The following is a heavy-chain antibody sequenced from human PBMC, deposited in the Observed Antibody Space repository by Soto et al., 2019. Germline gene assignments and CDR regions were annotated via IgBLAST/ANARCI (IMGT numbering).Heavy chain of an antibody. CDR2: ISVSGGST. D-gene: IGHD1-26*01. J-gene: IGHJ5*02. CDR3: AKAMYSGSYLS. Sequence: GGSLRLSCAASGFTFSSYAMSWVRQAPGKGLEWVSAISVSGGSTYYADSVKGRFTISRDNSKNTLYLQMNSLRAEDTAVYYCAKAMYSGSYLSWGQGTLVTVSS. CDR1: GFTFSSYA. V-gene: IGHV3-23*01.